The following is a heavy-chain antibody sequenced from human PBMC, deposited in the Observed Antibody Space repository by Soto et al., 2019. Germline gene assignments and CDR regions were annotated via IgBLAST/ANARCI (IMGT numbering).Heavy chain of an antibody. Sequence: EVQLLESGGGLVQPGGSLRLSCAASGFTFSSYAMSWVRQAPGKGLEWVSAISGSGGSTYYADSVKGRFTISRDNSKNTLYLQMNSLRAEDTAVYYCAKGLAVVVPAAMNYYYYYYMDVWGKGTTVTVSS. CDR3: AKGLAVVVPAAMNYYYYYYMDV. V-gene: IGHV3-23*01. J-gene: IGHJ6*03. D-gene: IGHD2-2*01. CDR1: GFTFSSYA. CDR2: ISGSGGST.